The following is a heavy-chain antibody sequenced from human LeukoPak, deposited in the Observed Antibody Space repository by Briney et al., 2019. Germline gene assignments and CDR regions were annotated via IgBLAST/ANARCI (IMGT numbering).Heavy chain of an antibody. CDR3: ARYSTNLAESPDY. Sequence: GGSLRLSCAASGFTFSSYAMHWVRQAPGKGLEWVAVISYDGSNKYYADSVKGRFTISRDNSKNTLYLQMNSLRAEDTAVYYCARYSTNLAESPDYWGQGTLVTVSS. J-gene: IGHJ4*02. D-gene: IGHD2-21*01. CDR1: GFTFSSYA. CDR2: ISYDGSNK. V-gene: IGHV3-30*01.